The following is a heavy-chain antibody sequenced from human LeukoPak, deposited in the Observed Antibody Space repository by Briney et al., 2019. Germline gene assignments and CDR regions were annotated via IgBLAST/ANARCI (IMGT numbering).Heavy chain of an antibody. CDR1: GFTFSSYW. J-gene: IGHJ5*02. CDR2: IKQEGSEK. D-gene: IGHD2-15*01. V-gene: IGHV3-7*03. Sequence: GGSLRLSCAASGFTFSSYWMSWFGQAPGKGREWVAKIKQEGSEKYYVDSVKGRFTISRDNAKNSLYLQMNSLRAEDTAVYYCASSPGLGYCSGGSCFGWFDPWGQGTLVTVSS. CDR3: ASSPGLGYCSGGSCFGWFDP.